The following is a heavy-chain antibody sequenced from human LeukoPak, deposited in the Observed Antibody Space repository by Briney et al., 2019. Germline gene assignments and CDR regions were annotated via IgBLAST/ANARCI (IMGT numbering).Heavy chain of an antibody. J-gene: IGHJ4*02. Sequence: GGSLRLSCAASGFTFSSYSMNWVRQAPGKGLEWVSYISSSSSTIYYADSVKGRFTISRDNAKNSLYLQMNSLRAEDTAVYYCARDPTLLGYCSGGSCYPRYWGQGTLVTVSS. CDR2: ISSSSSTI. CDR3: ARDPTLLGYCSGGSCYPRY. CDR1: GFTFSSYS. D-gene: IGHD2-15*01. V-gene: IGHV3-48*01.